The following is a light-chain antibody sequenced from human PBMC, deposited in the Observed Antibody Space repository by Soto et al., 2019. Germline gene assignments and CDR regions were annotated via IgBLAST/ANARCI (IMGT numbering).Light chain of an antibody. Sequence: EVVLTQSPATLSLSPGERATLSCRASENVRTFVDWYQQKPGQAPRLLIYGASNRATGIPARFSGSGSGTDFTLTISNLEPEDFAVYYCQQRSDWITFGQGTRLDIK. CDR2: GAS. CDR1: ENVRTF. V-gene: IGKV3-11*01. J-gene: IGKJ5*01. CDR3: QQRSDWIT.